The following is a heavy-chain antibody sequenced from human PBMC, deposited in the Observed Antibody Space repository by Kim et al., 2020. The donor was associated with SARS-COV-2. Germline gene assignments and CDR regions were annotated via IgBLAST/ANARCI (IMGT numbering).Heavy chain of an antibody. J-gene: IGHJ6*02. CDR2: ISYDGSNK. CDR1: GFTFSSYA. Sequence: GGSLRLSCAASGFTFSSYAMHWVRQAPGKGLEWVAVISYDGSNKYYADSVKGRFTISRDNSKNTLYLQMNSLRAEDTAVYYCARWGRVPAAIPFLDYYYGMDVWGQGTTVTVSS. D-gene: IGHD2-2*02. CDR3: ARWGRVPAAIPFLDYYYGMDV. V-gene: IGHV3-30-3*01.